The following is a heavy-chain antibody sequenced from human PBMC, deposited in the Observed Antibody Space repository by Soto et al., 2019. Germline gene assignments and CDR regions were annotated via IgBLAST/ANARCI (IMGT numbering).Heavy chain of an antibody. CDR1: GYTFTSYA. CDR2: INAGNGNT. Sequence: VASVKVSCKASGYTFTSYAMHWVRQAPGQRLEWMGWINAGNGNTKYSQKFQGRVTITRDTSASTAYMELSSLRSEDTAVYYCARDERRDSSGWYVYWGQGTLVTVSS. CDR3: ARDERRDSSGWYVY. D-gene: IGHD6-19*01. J-gene: IGHJ4*02. V-gene: IGHV1-3*01.